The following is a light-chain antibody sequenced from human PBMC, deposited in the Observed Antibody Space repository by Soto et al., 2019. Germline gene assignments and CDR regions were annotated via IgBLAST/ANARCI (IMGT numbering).Light chain of an antibody. Sequence: QPVLTQPRSVSGSPGQSVTISCTGTSSDIGGYTYVSWYQQHPGKAPKVIIYDVSERPSGVPDRFSGFKSGNTASLTISGLQPEDEADYYCCSFAGPQSFEVFGEGTKVTVL. CDR2: DVS. J-gene: IGLJ1*01. V-gene: IGLV2-11*01. CDR1: SSDIGGYTY. CDR3: CSFAGPQSFEV.